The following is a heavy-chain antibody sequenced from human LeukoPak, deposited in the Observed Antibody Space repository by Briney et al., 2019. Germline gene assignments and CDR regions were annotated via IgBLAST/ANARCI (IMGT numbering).Heavy chain of an antibody. CDR2: ISISSSYI. D-gene: IGHD1-26*01. CDR1: GFTFSRYS. CDR3: AKLAGIVVPDY. V-gene: IGHV3-21*04. J-gene: IGHJ4*02. Sequence: GGSLRLSCAASGFTFSRYSMNWVRQAPGKGLEWVSSISISSSYIYYADSVKGRFTMSRDNAKNTLYLQMNSLRAEDTAVYYCAKLAGIVVPDYWGQGTLVTVSS.